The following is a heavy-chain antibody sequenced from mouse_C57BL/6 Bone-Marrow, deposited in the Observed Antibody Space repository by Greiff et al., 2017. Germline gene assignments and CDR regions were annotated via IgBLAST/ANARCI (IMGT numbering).Heavy chain of an antibody. CDR1: GYTFTSYW. J-gene: IGHJ3*01. Sequence: QVQLQQPGAELVMPGASVKLSCKASGYTFTSYWMHWVKQRPGQGLEWIGEIDPSDSYTNYNQKFKGKSTLTVDKSSSTAYMQLSSLTSEGAAVYYCAKAPWFAYWGQGTLVTVSA. V-gene: IGHV1-69*01. CDR3: AKAPWFAY. CDR2: IDPSDSYT.